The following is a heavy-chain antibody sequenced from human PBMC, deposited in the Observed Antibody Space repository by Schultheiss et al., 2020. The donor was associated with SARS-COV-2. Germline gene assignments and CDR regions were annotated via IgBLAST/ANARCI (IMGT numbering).Heavy chain of an antibody. CDR2: ISYDGSNK. CDR3: AREFGY. V-gene: IGHV3-30*03. J-gene: IGHJ4*02. Sequence: GGSLRLSCAASGFTFSSYGMHWVRQAPGKGLEWVAVISYDGSNKYYADSVKGRFTISRDNAKNSLYLQMNSLRAEDTAVYYCAREFGYWGQGTLVTVSS. CDR1: GFTFSSYG. D-gene: IGHD3-10*01.